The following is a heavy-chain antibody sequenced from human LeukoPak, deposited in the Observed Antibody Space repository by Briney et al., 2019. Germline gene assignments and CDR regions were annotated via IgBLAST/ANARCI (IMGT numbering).Heavy chain of an antibody. D-gene: IGHD3-10*01. V-gene: IGHV1-18*01. CDR2: ISAYNGNT. CDR3: ARRAYNNQSKYHEFDY. J-gene: IGHJ4*02. Sequence: RASVKVSCKASGYTFTSYGISWVRQAPGQGLEWMGWISAYNGNTNYAQKLQGRVTMTTDTSTSTAYMELRSLRSDDTAVYYCARRAYNNQSKYHEFDYWGQGTLVTVSS. CDR1: GYTFTSYG.